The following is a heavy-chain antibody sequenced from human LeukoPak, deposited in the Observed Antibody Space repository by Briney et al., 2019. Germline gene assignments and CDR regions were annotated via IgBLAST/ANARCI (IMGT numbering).Heavy chain of an antibody. D-gene: IGHD6-19*01. CDR2: IKSKTDGGTT. CDR1: GFTFSNAW. V-gene: IGHV3-15*01. CDR3: TTISLGVAGPFGPRDYYFDY. J-gene: IGHJ4*02. Sequence: GGSLRLSCAASGFTFSNAWMSWVRQAPGKGLEWVGRIKSKTDGGTTDYAAPVKGRFTISRDDSKNTLYLQMNSLKTEDTAVYYCTTISLGVAGPFGPRDYYFDYWGQGTLVTVSS.